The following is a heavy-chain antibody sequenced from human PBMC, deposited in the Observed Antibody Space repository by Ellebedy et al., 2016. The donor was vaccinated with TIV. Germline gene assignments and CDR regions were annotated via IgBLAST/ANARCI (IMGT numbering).Heavy chain of an antibody. CDR1: GFTFGRYR. CDR2: IKSDGSRT. J-gene: IGHJ5*02. Sequence: HTGGSLRLSCVASGFTFGRYRMHWVRQAPGNKLVWVSRIKSDGSRTTYADSVKGRFTTSRDNARNTLYLQMNSLRGEDTAVYFCARDRGDYSISGPWGQGTLVTVSS. D-gene: IGHD4-11*01. CDR3: ARDRGDYSISGP. V-gene: IGHV3-74*01.